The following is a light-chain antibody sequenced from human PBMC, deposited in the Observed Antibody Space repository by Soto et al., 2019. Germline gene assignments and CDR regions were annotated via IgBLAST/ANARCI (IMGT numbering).Light chain of an antibody. CDR1: QSVNSSY. V-gene: IGKV3-20*01. CDR3: QQCGSSPS. Sequence: EIVLTQSPGTLSLSPGERATLSCRASQSVNSSYLAWYQQKPGQAPGLLIYDTSSRATGIPDRFSGSGSGTDFTLTISRLEPEDFAVYYCQQCGSSPSFGQGTKVDIK. J-gene: IGKJ1*01. CDR2: DTS.